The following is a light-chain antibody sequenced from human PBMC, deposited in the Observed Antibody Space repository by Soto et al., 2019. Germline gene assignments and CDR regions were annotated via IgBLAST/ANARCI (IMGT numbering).Light chain of an antibody. CDR2: DAS. Sequence: EIVLTQSPATLSLSPGERATLSCRASQSVSSYLAWYQQKPGQAPRLLIYDASNRATGIPARFSGSGSGTEFTTTNSSLEPDDFPVYYCQQRSNWPYTFGQGTKLEIK. V-gene: IGKV3-11*01. CDR1: QSVSSY. CDR3: QQRSNWPYT. J-gene: IGKJ2*01.